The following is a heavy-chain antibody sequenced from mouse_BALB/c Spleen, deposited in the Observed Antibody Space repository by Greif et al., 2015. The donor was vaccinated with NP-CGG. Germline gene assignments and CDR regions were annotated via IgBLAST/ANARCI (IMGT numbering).Heavy chain of an antibody. J-gene: IGHJ3*01. CDR1: GFNIKDTY. Sequence: VTLKVCGAELVKPGASVKLSYTASGFNIKDTYMHWVKQRPEQGLEWIGRIDPANGNTKYDPKFQGKATITADTSSNTAYLQLSSLTSEDTAVYYCARGITTASFAYWGQGTLVTVSA. V-gene: IGHV14-3*02. D-gene: IGHD1-1*01. CDR2: IDPANGNT. CDR3: ARGITTASFAY.